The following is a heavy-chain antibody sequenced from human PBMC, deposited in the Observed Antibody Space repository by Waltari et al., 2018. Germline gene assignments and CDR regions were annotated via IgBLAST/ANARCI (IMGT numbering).Heavy chain of an antibody. J-gene: IGHJ3*02. Sequence: EVQLVESGGGLVQHGGSLRLYCAASCFTFRRYWMSWVRQAPGKGLEWVANIKEDGSEKYYVDSVKGRFTISRDNAKNSLYLQMNSLRAEDTAVYYCARDWLDAFDIWGQGTMVTVSS. CDR1: CFTFRRYW. V-gene: IGHV3-7*04. CDR2: IKEDGSEK. D-gene: IGHD5-12*01. CDR3: ARDWLDAFDI.